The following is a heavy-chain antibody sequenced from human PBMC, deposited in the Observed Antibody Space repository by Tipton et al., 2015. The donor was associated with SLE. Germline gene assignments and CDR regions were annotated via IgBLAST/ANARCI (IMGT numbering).Heavy chain of an antibody. J-gene: IGHJ4*02. CDR2: ISGSGSST. V-gene: IGHV3-23*01. CDR3: AKSKWDDYRGTLDY. CDR1: GFGFSSYG. Sequence: SLRLSCAASGFGFSSYGMNWVRQAPGKGLEWVSGISGSGSSTDYAKSVKGRFTISGDNSKNTLDLQVNSLRAEDAAVYYCAKSKWDDYRGTLDYWGQGTLVTVSS. D-gene: IGHD4-11*01.